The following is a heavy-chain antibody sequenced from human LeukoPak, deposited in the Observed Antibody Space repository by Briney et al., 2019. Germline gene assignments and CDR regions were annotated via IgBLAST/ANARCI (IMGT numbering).Heavy chain of an antibody. J-gene: IGHJ6*02. Sequence: GGSLRLSCAASGLAFANFAMSWVRQSPGKGLEWVSAISASGGDTYYADSVKGRFTISRDNSKNTVYLQMNSLRAEDTAVYYCARYCITSTCAGRGSGLYYGMDVWGQGTTATVSS. V-gene: IGHV3-23*01. CDR1: GLAFANFA. CDR3: ARYCITSTCAGRGSGLYYGMDV. CDR2: ISASGGDT. D-gene: IGHD2-2*01.